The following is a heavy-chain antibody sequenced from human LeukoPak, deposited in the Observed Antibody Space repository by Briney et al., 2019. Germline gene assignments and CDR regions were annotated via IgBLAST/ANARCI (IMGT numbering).Heavy chain of an antibody. CDR1: GFTFSGYG. V-gene: IGHV3-21*01. CDR3: AREDYDILTGYYIDY. D-gene: IGHD3-9*01. CDR2: ISSSSSYI. Sequence: GGSLRLSCAASGFTFSGYGMHWVRQAPGKGLEWVSSISSSSSYIYYADSVKGRFTISRDNAKNSLYLQMNSLRAEDTAVYYCAREDYDILTGYYIDYWGQGTLVTVSS. J-gene: IGHJ4*02.